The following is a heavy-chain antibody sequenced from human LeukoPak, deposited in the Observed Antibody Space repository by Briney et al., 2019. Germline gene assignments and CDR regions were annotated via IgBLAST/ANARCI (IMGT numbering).Heavy chain of an antibody. Sequence: KASETLSLTCTVSGGSISSYYWSWIRQPPGKGLEWIGYIYYSGSTNYNPSLKSRVTISVDTSKNQFSLKLTSVTAADTAVYYCARLLVDSYGYWFDPWGQGTLVTVSS. V-gene: IGHV4-59*08. CDR3: ARLLVDSYGYWFDP. D-gene: IGHD5-18*01. CDR1: GGSISSYY. CDR2: IYYSGST. J-gene: IGHJ5*02.